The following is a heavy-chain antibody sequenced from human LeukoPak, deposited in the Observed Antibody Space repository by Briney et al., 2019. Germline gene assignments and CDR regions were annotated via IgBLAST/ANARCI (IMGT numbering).Heavy chain of an antibody. J-gene: IGHJ4*02. Sequence: GGSLRLSCAASGFTLTSYAMSWVRQAPGKGLEWVANIKQDGSEKYYVDSVKGRFTISRDNAKNSLYLQMNSLRAEDTAVYYCARGINVLRFLEWLLYFDYWGQGTLVTVSS. CDR1: GFTLTSYA. V-gene: IGHV3-7*01. CDR3: ARGINVLRFLEWLLYFDY. D-gene: IGHD3-3*01. CDR2: IKQDGSEK.